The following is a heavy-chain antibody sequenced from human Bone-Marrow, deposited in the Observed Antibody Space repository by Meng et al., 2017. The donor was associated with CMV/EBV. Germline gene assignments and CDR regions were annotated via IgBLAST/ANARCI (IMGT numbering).Heavy chain of an antibody. CDR1: GYSFTSYW. Sequence: KVSCKGSGYSFTSYWIGWVRQMPGKGLEWMGIIYPGDSDTRYSPSFQGQVTISADKSISTAYLQWSSLKASDTAMYYCARQRRLWFGELSGHRYYYVMDVWGQGTTVTVSS. D-gene: IGHD3-10*01. V-gene: IGHV5-51*01. CDR2: IYPGDSDT. CDR3: ARQRRLWFGELSGHRYYYVMDV. J-gene: IGHJ6*02.